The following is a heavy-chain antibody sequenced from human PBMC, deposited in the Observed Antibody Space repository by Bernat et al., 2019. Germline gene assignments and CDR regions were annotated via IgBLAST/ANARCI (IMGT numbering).Heavy chain of an antibody. V-gene: IGHV3-73*01. CDR3: AKERTPRVATSDDF. J-gene: IGHJ4*02. CDR2: ITYNYAT. Sequence: EVQLVESGGGLVQPGGSLKLSCAASGFTFSGSDVHWVRQASGKGLEWVGRITYNYATAYAASVRGRFTISRDDSKHTAYLQMNSLRAEDTAVYYCAKERTPRVATSDDFWGQGTLVTVSS. D-gene: IGHD5-12*01. CDR1: GFTFSGSD.